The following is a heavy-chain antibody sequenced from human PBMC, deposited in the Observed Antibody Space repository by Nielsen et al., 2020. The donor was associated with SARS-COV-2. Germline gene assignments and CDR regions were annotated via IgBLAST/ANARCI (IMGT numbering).Heavy chain of an antibody. Sequence: ASVKVSCKASGYSFTSYDMHWVRQAPGQGLEWMGVIYPSVGSTIYAQKFQGRVTMTRDTSISTAYMELSRLRSDDTAVYYCARAPQRSYDSSGYYAYYFDYWGQGTLVTVSS. CDR1: GYSFTSYD. CDR2: IYPSVGST. J-gene: IGHJ4*02. CDR3: ARAPQRSYDSSGYYAYYFDY. V-gene: IGHV1-46*01. D-gene: IGHD3-22*01.